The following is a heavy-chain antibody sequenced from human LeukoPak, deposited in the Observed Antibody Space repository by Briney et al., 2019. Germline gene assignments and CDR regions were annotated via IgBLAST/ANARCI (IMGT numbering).Heavy chain of an antibody. CDR2: IYHSGST. V-gene: IGHV4-38-2*01. J-gene: IGHJ5*02. D-gene: IGHD2-2*02. Sequence: KPSETMSLTCAVSGCSISSGYYWGWIRQPPGKGLEWIGSIYHSGSTYYNPSRKSRVTISVDTSKNQFSLKLSSVTAADTAVYYCASAPEDIVVVPAAIRRFGWFDPWGQGTLVTVSS. CDR1: GCSISSGYY. CDR3: ASAPEDIVVVPAAIRRFGWFDP.